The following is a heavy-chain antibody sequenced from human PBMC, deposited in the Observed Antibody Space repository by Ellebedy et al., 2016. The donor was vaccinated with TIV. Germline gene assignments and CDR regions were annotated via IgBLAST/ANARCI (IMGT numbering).Heavy chain of an antibody. CDR1: GFTFSSYS. Sequence: GESLKISXAASGFTFSSYSMNWVRQAPGKGLVWVSRINSDGSSTSYADSVKGRFTISRDNAKNTLYLQMNSLRAEDTAVYYCARAQEGWLQLLKEGREFPDYWGQGTLVTVSS. D-gene: IGHD5-24*01. CDR2: INSDGSST. V-gene: IGHV3-74*01. CDR3: ARAQEGWLQLLKEGREFPDY. J-gene: IGHJ4*02.